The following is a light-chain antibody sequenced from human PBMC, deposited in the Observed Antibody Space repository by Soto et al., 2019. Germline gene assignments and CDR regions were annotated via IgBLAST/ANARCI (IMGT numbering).Light chain of an antibody. J-gene: IGKJ1*01. V-gene: IGKV1-17*01. CDR1: QGIRND. Sequence: DIQMTQSPSSLSASVGDRVTITCRASQGIRNDLDWYQQKPAKAPERLIYAASSLQSWVPSRFSGSGSGTEFTPTISSLQAAVFATCYSLQYNTYPLTFGKETNVQIK. CDR3: LQYNTYPLT. CDR2: AAS.